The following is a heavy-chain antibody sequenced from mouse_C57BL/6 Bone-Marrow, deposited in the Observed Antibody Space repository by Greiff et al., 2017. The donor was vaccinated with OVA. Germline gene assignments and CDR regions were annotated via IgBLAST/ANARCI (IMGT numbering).Heavy chain of an antibody. D-gene: IGHD2-1*01. J-gene: IGHJ1*03. CDR1: GYTFTSYW. CDR2: IYPGNSDT. Sequence: VQLQQSGTVLARPGASVKMSCKTSGYTFTSYWMHWVKQRPGQGLEWIGAIYPGNSDTSYNQKFKGKAKLTAVTSASTAYMELSSLTNEDSAVYYCTREGLYYGNYSWHFDVWGTGTTVTVSS. CDR3: TREGLYYGNYSWHFDV. V-gene: IGHV1-5*01.